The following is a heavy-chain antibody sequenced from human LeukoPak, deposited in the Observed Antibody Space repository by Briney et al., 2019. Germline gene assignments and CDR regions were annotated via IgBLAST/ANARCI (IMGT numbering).Heavy chain of an antibody. V-gene: IGHV3-43*02. Sequence: PGGSLRLSCAASGFTFDDYAMHWVRQAPGKGLEWVSLISGDGGSTYYADSVKGRFTISRDNSKNSLYLQMNSLRTEDTALYYCAKDTSTFPAMPTFGYWGQGTLVTVSS. CDR2: ISGDGGST. D-gene: IGHD3-10*01. J-gene: IGHJ4*02. CDR1: GFTFDDYA. CDR3: AKDTSTFPAMPTFGY.